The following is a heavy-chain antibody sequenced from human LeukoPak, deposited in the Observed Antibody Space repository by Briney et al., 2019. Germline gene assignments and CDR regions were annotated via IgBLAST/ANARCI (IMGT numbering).Heavy chain of an antibody. CDR3: ARDDYYGSGSWDYYGMDV. CDR1: GFTFSSYA. Sequence: GGSLRLSCAASGFTFSSYAMHWVRQALGKGLEWVAVISYDGSNKYYADSVKGRFTISRDNAKNSLYLQMNSLRAEDTAVYYCARDDYYGSGSWDYYGMDVWGQGTTVTVSS. J-gene: IGHJ6*02. CDR2: ISYDGSNK. D-gene: IGHD3-10*01. V-gene: IGHV3-30-3*01.